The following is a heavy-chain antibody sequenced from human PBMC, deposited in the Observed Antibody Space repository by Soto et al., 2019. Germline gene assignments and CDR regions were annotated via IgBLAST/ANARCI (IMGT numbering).Heavy chain of an antibody. CDR3: ARHVPAAGYYYGMDV. Sequence: QVQLVQSGAEVKKPGPAVKVSCKASGGTFSSYAISWVRQAPGQGLEWMGGIIPIFGTANYAQKFQGRVTITADDSTSTAYMELSSLRSEDTAVYYCARHVPAAGYYYGMDVWGQGTTVTVAS. V-gene: IGHV1-69*12. J-gene: IGHJ6*02. CDR1: GGTFSSYA. D-gene: IGHD2-2*01. CDR2: IIPIFGTA.